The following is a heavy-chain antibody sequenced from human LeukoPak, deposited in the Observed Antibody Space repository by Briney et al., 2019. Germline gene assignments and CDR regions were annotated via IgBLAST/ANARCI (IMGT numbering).Heavy chain of an antibody. D-gene: IGHD3-3*01. CDR2: IYTSGSA. CDR1: GGSISSYY. J-gene: IGHJ4*02. Sequence: SETLSLTCTVSGGSISSYYWSWIRQPAGKGLEWIGRIYTSGSANYNPSLKSRVTMSVDTSKNQFSLKLSSVTAADTAVYYCAREISYYDFWSGYSYYFDYWGQGTLVTVSS. CDR3: AREISYYDFWSGYSYYFDY. V-gene: IGHV4-4*07.